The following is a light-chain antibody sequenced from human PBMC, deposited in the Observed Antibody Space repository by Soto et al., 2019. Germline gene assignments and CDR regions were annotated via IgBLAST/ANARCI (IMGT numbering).Light chain of an antibody. V-gene: IGLV2-14*01. CDR3: SSYTRSSALVL. J-gene: IGLJ2*01. CDR1: SSDVGGYNY. CDR2: EVS. Sequence: QSALTQPASVSGSPGQSITISCNGTSSDVGGYNYVSWYQQHPGKAPKLMIYEVSNRPSGVSSRFSGSKSGNTASLTISGLQAEDEADYYCSSYTRSSALVLFGGGTKLTVL.